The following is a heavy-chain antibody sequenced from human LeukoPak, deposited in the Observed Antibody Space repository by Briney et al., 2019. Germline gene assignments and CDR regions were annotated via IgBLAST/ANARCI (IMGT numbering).Heavy chain of an antibody. D-gene: IGHD3-22*01. CDR1: GFTFSSYA. J-gene: IGHJ4*02. V-gene: IGHV3-23*01. Sequence: GGSLRLSCTTSGFTFSSYAMSWVRQAPGQGLEWVSTMTGSGDFTYYADSVKGRFTVSRDNSKNTLYLHMSSLRAEDTAIYYCANPDSSGFYLSIRFDFWGQGTLVTVSS. CDR2: MTGSGDFT. CDR3: ANPDSSGFYLSIRFDF.